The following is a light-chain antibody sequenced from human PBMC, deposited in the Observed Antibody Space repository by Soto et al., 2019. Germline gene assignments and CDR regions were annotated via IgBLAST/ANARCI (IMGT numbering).Light chain of an antibody. Sequence: DIQMTQSPSSLSASVGDRVTITCRASQSISNNLNWYQQKPGQAPKLLIYASTSLQSGVSSRFSGSGSGTEFTLTISSLQPEDFATYYCQQSYSTPITFGQGTRLEIK. CDR1: QSISNN. V-gene: IGKV1-39*01. CDR3: QQSYSTPIT. J-gene: IGKJ5*01. CDR2: AST.